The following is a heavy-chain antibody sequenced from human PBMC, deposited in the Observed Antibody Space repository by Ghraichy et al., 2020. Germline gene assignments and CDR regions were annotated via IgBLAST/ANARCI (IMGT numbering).Heavy chain of an antibody. D-gene: IGHD3-22*01. J-gene: IGHJ4*02. Sequence: GESLNISCAASGFTVSSNYISWVRQAPGKGLEWVSVIYSGGSTYYADSVKGRFTISRDNSKNTLYLQMNSLRAEDTAVYYCARAAYYDSSGYDYWGQGTLVTVSS. V-gene: IGHV3-53*01. CDR2: IYSGGST. CDR1: GFTVSSNY. CDR3: ARAAYYDSSGYDY.